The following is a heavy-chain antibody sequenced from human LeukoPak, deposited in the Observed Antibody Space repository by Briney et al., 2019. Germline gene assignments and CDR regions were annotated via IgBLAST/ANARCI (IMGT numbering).Heavy chain of an antibody. CDR2: INSGSNYI. D-gene: IGHD1-26*01. J-gene: IGHJ4*02. Sequence: GGSLRLSCAASGFTFSSYAMHWVRQAPGKGLEWVSSINSGSNYISYADSVKGRFTISRDNSKNTLYLQMNSLRAEDTAVYYCAKGRSPPDYWGQGTLVTVSS. CDR3: AKGRSPPDY. V-gene: IGHV3-21*04. CDR1: GFTFSSYA.